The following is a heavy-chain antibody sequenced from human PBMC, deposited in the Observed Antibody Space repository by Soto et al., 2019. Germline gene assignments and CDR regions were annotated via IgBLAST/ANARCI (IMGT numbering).Heavy chain of an antibody. Sequence: GSLRLSCAASGFTFSSYAMSWVRQAPGKGLEWVSAISGSGGSTYYADSVKGRFTISRDNSKNTLYLQMNSLRAEDTAVYYCAKDPVAANWFDPWGQGTLVTVSS. J-gene: IGHJ5*02. CDR2: ISGSGGST. CDR1: GFTFSSYA. V-gene: IGHV3-23*01. CDR3: AKDPVAANWFDP. D-gene: IGHD5-12*01.